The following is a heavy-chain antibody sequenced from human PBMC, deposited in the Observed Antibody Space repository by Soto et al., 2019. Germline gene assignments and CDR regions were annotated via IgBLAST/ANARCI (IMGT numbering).Heavy chain of an antibody. D-gene: IGHD6-6*01. CDR1: GGTFSSYA. V-gene: IGHV1-69*01. Sequence: QVQLVQSGAEVKKPGSSVKVSCKASGGTFSSYAISWVRQAPGQGLEWMGGIIPIFGTANYAQKFQGRVTITAHESTSTAYMEPSSLRSEDTAVYSGARGTPSIADGYSQHGGEGTLDTVS. J-gene: IGHJ1*01. CDR3: ARGTPSIADGYSQH. CDR2: IIPIFGTA.